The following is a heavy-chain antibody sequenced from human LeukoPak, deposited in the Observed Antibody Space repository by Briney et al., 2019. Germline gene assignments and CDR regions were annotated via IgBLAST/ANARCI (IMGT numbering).Heavy chain of an antibody. CDR2: IYYSGST. CDR1: GGSISSSSYY. V-gene: IGHV4-39*01. Sequence: SETLSLTCTVSGGSISSSSYYWGWIRQPPGKGLEWIGSIYYSGSTYYNPSLKSRVTISVDTSKNQFSLKLSSVTAADTAVYYCARNRVGAPYYFDYWGQGTLVTVSS. D-gene: IGHD1-26*01. J-gene: IGHJ4*02. CDR3: ARNRVGAPYYFDY.